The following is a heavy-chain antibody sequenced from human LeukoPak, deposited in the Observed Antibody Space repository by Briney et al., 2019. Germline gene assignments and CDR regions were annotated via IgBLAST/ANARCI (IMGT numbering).Heavy chain of an antibody. CDR1: GGSFSGYY. CDR3: ARGGLLAIFGVVIRGGDFDY. V-gene: IGHV4-34*01. CDR2: INHSGST. J-gene: IGHJ4*02. D-gene: IGHD3-3*01. Sequence: SGTLSLTCAVYGGSFSGYYWSWIRQPPGKGLEWIGEINHSGSTNYNPSLESRVTISVDTSKNQFSLKLSSVTAADTAVYYCARGGLLAIFGVVIRGGDFDYRGQGTLVTVSS.